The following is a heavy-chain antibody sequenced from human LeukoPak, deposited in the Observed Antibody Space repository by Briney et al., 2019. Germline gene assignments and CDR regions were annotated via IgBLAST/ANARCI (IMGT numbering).Heavy chain of an antibody. CDR1: GFTFSSYW. V-gene: IGHV3-74*01. CDR3: ARERGGKGAFDI. D-gene: IGHD3-16*01. J-gene: IGHJ3*02. CDR2: INTDGSST. Sequence: TGGSLRLSCAASGFTFSSYWMHWVRQAPGKGLVWVSRINTDGSSTSYADSVKGRFTISRDNAKNTLYLQMISLRAEDTAVYYCARERGGKGAFDIWGQGTMVTVSS.